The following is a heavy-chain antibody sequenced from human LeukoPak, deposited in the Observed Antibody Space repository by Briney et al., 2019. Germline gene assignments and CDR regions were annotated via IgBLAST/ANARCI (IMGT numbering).Heavy chain of an antibody. CDR3: ARSGIAVAGIPPKFDY. D-gene: IGHD6-19*01. J-gene: IGHJ4*02. V-gene: IGHV1-69*13. Sequence: SVKVSCKASGGTFSSYAISWVRQAPGRGLEWMGGIIPIFGTANYAQKFQGRVTITADESTSTAYMELSSLRSEDTAVYYCARSGIAVAGIPPKFDYWGQGTLVTVSS. CDR1: GGTFSSYA. CDR2: IIPIFGTA.